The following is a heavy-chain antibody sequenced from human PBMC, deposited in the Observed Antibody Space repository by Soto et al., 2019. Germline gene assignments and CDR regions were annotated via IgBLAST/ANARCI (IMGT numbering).Heavy chain of an antibody. CDR2: TYYRSKWYK. V-gene: IGHV6-1*01. CDR3: VRLIGNSWLDF. CDR1: GDSVSSSSVT. J-gene: IGHJ5*01. D-gene: IGHD1-26*01. Sequence: QVQLQQSEPGLVKPSQTLSLTCAISGDSVSSSSVTWNWIRQSPSRGLEWLGRTYYRSKWYKYYAESVKSRITINPDTSKNQFSLHLNSVTPEDTAVYYCVRLIGNSWLDFWGQGTLVTVSS.